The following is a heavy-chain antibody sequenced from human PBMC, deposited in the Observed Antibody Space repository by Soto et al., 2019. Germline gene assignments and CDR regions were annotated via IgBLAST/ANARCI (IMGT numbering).Heavy chain of an antibody. Sequence: QLQLQKSGSGLVKPSQTLSLTCAVSGGSISSGGYSWSWIRQPPGKGLEWIGYIYHSGSTYYNPSHKSRVTKSVDRSKHQFSLKLSSVTAADTAVYYCARVKWGAIFGVFDYWGQGTLVTVSS. V-gene: IGHV4-30-2*01. CDR2: IYHSGST. J-gene: IGHJ4*02. D-gene: IGHD3-3*01. CDR3: ARVKWGAIFGVFDY. CDR1: GGSISSGGYS.